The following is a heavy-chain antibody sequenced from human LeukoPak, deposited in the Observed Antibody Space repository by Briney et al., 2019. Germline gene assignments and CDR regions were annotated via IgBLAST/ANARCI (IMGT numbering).Heavy chain of an antibody. V-gene: IGHV3-30*18. CDR1: GFTFSSYG. D-gene: IGHD1-14*01. CDR2: ISYDGSNK. CDR3: ANLSPRYPGPVGY. Sequence: PGGSLRLSCAVSGFTFSSYGMYWVRQAPGKGLEWVAVISYDGSNKYYADSVKGRFTISRDNSKNTLYLQMNSLRAEDTAVYYCANLSPRYPGPVGYWGQGTLVTVSS. J-gene: IGHJ4*02.